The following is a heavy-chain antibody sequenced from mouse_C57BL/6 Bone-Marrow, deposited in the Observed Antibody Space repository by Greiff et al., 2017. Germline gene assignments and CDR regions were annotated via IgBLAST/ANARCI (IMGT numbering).Heavy chain of an antibody. Sequence: VQLQQPGAELVKPGASVKLSCKASGYTFTSYWMHWVKQRPGRGLEWIGRIDPNSGGTKYNEKFKGKATLTVDKPSSTAYMQLSSLTSEDSAVYYCAIGHYYGSLYYAMDYWGQGTSVTVSS. J-gene: IGHJ4*01. V-gene: IGHV1-72*01. CDR2: IDPNSGGT. CDR3: AIGHYYGSLYYAMDY. CDR1: GYTFTSYW. D-gene: IGHD1-1*01.